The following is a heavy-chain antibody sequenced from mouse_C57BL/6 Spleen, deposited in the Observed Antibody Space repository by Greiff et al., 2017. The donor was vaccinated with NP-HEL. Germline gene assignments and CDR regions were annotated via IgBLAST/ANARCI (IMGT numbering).Heavy chain of an antibody. CDR1: GFSLTSYG. CDR2: IWSGGST. V-gene: IGHV2-2*01. CDR3: ASPYDYDGLWFAY. D-gene: IGHD2-4*01. J-gene: IGHJ3*01. Sequence: VQLKQSGPGLVQPSQSLSITCTVSGFSLTSYGVHWVRQSPGKGLEWLGVIWSGGSTDYNAAFISRLSISKDNSKSQVFFKMNSLQADDTAIYYCASPYDYDGLWFAYWGQGTLVTVSA.